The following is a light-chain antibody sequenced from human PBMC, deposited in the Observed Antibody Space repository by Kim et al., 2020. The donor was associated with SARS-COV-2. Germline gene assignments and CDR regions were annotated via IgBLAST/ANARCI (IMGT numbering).Light chain of an antibody. CDR2: LNSDGSH. Sequence: SVKLTCTLSSGHSSYAIAWHQQQPEKGPRYLMKLNSDGSHSKGDGIPDRFSGSSSGAERYLTISSLQSEDEADYYCQTWGTGIHVVFGGGTKLTVL. V-gene: IGLV4-69*01. CDR3: QTWGTGIHVV. J-gene: IGLJ2*01. CDR1: SGHSSYA.